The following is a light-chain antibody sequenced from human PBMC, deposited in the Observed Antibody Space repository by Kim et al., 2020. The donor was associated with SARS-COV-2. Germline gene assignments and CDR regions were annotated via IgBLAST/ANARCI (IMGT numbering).Light chain of an antibody. CDR2: VGTGGIVG. Sequence: LPCTTGSGYSNYKVDWYQQRPGKGPRFVMRVGTGGIVGSKGDGIPDRFSVLGSGLNRYLTIKNIQEEDESDYHCGADHGSGSNFVVFGGGTQLTVL. V-gene: IGLV9-49*01. CDR3: GADHGSGSNFVV. J-gene: IGLJ2*01. CDR1: SGYSNYK.